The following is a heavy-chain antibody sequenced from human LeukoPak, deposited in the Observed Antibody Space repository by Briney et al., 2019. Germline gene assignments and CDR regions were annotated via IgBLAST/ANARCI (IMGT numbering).Heavy chain of an antibody. CDR2: ISGSGGST. CDR1: GFTFSSYA. CDR3: ASRGYSYGYDY. J-gene: IGHJ4*02. V-gene: IGHV3-23*01. Sequence: GGTLRLSCAASGFTFSSYAMSWVRQAPGKGLEWVSAISGSGGSTYYADSVKGRFTISRDNSKNTLYLQMNSLRAEDTAVYYCASRGYSYGYDYWGQGTLVTVSS. D-gene: IGHD5-18*01.